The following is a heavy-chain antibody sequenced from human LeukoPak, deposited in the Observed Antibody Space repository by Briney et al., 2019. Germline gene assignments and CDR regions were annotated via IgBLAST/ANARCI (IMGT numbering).Heavy chain of an antibody. CDR3: ARNLNRFLGWSRKGYMDF. Sequence: GASVKVSCKASGYTLTGYYMHWVRQAPGQGLEWMGWINPNSGGTNYAQKFQGRVTMTRDTSISTAYMELSRLRSDDTAVYYCARNLNRFLGWSRKGYMDFWGKGTTVTVSS. CDR1: GYTLTGYY. J-gene: IGHJ6*03. D-gene: IGHD3-3*01. V-gene: IGHV1-2*02. CDR2: INPNSGGT.